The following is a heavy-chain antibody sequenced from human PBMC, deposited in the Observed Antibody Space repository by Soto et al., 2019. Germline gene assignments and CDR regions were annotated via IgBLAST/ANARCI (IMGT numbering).Heavy chain of an antibody. CDR3: ARGHDYGGHIDY. D-gene: IGHD4-17*01. J-gene: IGHJ4*02. CDR1: GYTLTELS. V-gene: IGHV1-24*01. Sequence: ASVKVSCKVSGYTLTELSMHWVRQAPGKGLEWMGGFDPEDGETIYAQKFQGRVTMTEDTSTDTAHMELSSLRSEDTAVYYCARGHDYGGHIDYWGQGTLVTVSS. CDR2: FDPEDGET.